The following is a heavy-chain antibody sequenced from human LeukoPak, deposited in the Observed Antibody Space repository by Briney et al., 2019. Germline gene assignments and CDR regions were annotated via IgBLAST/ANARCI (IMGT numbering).Heavy chain of an antibody. Sequence: GGSLRLSCAASGFTFSSYWMSWVRQAAGNGLEWVANIKQDGREKYHVDSVKSRFTISRDNAENSLYLQMNSPRAEDTAVYYCARDMLGGFDPWGQGTLVTVSS. J-gene: IGHJ5*02. CDR1: GFTFSSYW. CDR3: ARDMLGGFDP. V-gene: IGHV3-7*03. D-gene: IGHD2-8*01. CDR2: IKQDGREK.